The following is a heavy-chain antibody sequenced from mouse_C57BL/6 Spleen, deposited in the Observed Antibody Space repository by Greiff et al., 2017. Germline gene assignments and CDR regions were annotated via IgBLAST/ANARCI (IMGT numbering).Heavy chain of an antibody. V-gene: IGHV5-9-1*02. CDR3: TRGHYYYGSSYAWFAY. Sequence: EVQGVESGEGLVKPGGSLKLSCAASGFTFSSYAMSWVRQTPEKRLEWVAYISSGGDYIYYADTVKGRFTISRDNARNTLYLQMSSLKSEDTAMYYCTRGHYYYGSSYAWFAYWGQGTLVTVSA. J-gene: IGHJ3*01. CDR1: GFTFSSYA. CDR2: ISSGGDYI. D-gene: IGHD1-1*01.